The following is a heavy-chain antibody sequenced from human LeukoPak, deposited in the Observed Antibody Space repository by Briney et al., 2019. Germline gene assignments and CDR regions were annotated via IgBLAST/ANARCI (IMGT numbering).Heavy chain of an antibody. CDR1: GYTFTNYG. D-gene: IGHD2-2*01. CDR3: ARDPALTVPTNWFDP. J-gene: IGHJ5*02. Sequence: ASVKVSCKASGYTFTNYGISWVRQAPGQGLEWMGWISAYNGNTNYAQKLQGRVTMTTDTSTSTAYMELRSLRSDDTAVYYCARDPALTVPTNWFDPWGQGTLVTVSS. V-gene: IGHV1-18*01. CDR2: ISAYNGNT.